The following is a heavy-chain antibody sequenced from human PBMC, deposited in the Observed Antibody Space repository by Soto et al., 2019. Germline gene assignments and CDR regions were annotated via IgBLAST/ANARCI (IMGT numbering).Heavy chain of an antibody. CDR1: GYTFSAYY. Sequence: QVQLVQSGAEVKEPGDSVRVSCEASGYTFSAYYIHWVRQAPGQGLEWMGCINPKFGDTTYAQDFQGRVTMTRDMSISTVYMELSRLTSDDTAIYYCARNMDYYYGPGSGNGHGVWGQGTTVTVFS. CDR2: INPKFGDT. CDR3: ARNMDYYYGPGSGNGHGV. D-gene: IGHD3-10*01. J-gene: IGHJ6*02. V-gene: IGHV1-2*02.